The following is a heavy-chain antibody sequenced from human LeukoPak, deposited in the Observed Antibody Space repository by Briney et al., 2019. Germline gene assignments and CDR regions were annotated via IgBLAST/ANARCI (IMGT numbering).Heavy chain of an antibody. Sequence: PSETLSLTCTVSGGSISSYYWSWIRQPPGKGLEWIGYIYYSGSTNYNPSLKSRVTISVDTSKNQFSLKLSSVTAADTAVYYCARGGSLRPPIYFDYWGQGTLVTASS. CDR3: ARGGSLRPPIYFDY. CDR1: GGSISSYY. D-gene: IGHD6-13*01. J-gene: IGHJ4*02. CDR2: IYYSGST. V-gene: IGHV4-59*01.